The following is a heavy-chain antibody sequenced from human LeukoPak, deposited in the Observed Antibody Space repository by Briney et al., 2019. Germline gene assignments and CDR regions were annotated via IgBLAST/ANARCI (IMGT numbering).Heavy chain of an antibody. CDR1: GFTFSSYA. CDR3: AKMPVSYSCGWTTFDY. D-gene: IGHD6-19*01. V-gene: IGHV3-23*01. J-gene: IGHJ4*02. CDR2: ISGSGGST. Sequence: GGSLRLSCAASGFTFSSYAMSWVRQAPGKGLEWVSAISGSGGSTYYADSVKGRFTISRDNSKNTLYLQMNSLRAEDTAVYYCAKMPVSYSCGWTTFDYWGRGTLVTVSS.